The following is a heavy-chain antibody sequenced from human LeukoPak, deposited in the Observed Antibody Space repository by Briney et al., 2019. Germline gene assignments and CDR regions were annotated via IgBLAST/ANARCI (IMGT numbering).Heavy chain of an antibody. CDR2: IKQYGSET. D-gene: IGHD1-7*01. V-gene: IGHV3-7*01. CDR3: ATFTGIGELRAYSFDI. Sequence: PGGSLRLSCAASGFTFSSYWMSWARQAPGKGLEWVANIKQYGSETYYVGSVRGRFTISRDNAKSSLYLQMNSLRAEDTAVYYCATFTGIGELRAYSFDIWGQGTMVTVSS. CDR1: GFTFSSYW. J-gene: IGHJ3*02.